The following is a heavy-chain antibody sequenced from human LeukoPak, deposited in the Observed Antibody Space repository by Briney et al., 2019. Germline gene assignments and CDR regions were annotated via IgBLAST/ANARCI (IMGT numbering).Heavy chain of an antibody. J-gene: IGHJ4*02. CDR3: AREGPIVAVDY. CDR1: GGSISSYY. CDR2: IYTSGGT. Sequence: PSETLSLTCTVSGGSISSYYWSWIRQPAGKGLEWIGRIYTSGGTNYNPPLKSRVTMSVDTSKNQFSLKLSSVTAADTAVYYCAREGPIVAVDYWGQGTLVTVSS. D-gene: IGHD5-12*01. V-gene: IGHV4-4*07.